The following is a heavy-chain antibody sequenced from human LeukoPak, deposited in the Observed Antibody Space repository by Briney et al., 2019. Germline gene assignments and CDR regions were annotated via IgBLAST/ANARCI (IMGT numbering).Heavy chain of an antibody. D-gene: IGHD2-2*03. CDR3: SRDKTRWVFGY. CDR1: GGPNSGYF. Sequence: SETLSLPCTVSGGPNSGYFWMWIQQSPGKALEWIGYIYHDGCTNYNPSLKSRVPMSVDTSKHQVSLKLYSVTAADTGVYFCSRDKTRWVFGYWGQGTLVTVSS. V-gene: IGHV4-59*01. J-gene: IGHJ4*02. CDR2: IYHDGCT.